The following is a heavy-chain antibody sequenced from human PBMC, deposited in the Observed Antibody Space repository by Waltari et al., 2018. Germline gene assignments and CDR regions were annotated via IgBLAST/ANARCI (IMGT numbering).Heavy chain of an antibody. J-gene: IGHJ4*02. V-gene: IGHV4-39*02. D-gene: IGHD3-10*01. Sequence: QLQLQESGPGLVKPSEPLSLRCTVSGASISRRAFYWGWIRQSPGTGLEWVGSIYHSGSNYYNPSINRRVTISVDMSKNQFSLRLTSVTAADTAVYYCARDRLRGVAAYLDYWGQGTLVTVSS. CDR2: IYHSGSN. CDR1: GASISRRAFY. CDR3: ARDRLRGVAAYLDY.